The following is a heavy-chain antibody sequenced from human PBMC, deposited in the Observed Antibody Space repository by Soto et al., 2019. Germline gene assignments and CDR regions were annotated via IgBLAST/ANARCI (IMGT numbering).Heavy chain of an antibody. CDR3: ARDSGIAARGSGLGFDI. V-gene: IGHV1-69*13. J-gene: IGHJ3*02. D-gene: IGHD6-6*01. Sequence: SVKVSCKASGGTFSSYAISWVRQAPGQGLEWMGGIIPIFGTANYAQKFQGRVTITADESTSSAYMELSSLRSEDTAVYYCARDSGIAARGSGLGFDIWGQGTMVTVSS. CDR2: IIPIFGTA. CDR1: GGTFSSYA.